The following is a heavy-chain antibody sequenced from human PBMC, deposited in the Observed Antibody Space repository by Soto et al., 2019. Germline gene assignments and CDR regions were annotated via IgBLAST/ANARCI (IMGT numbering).Heavy chain of an antibody. D-gene: IGHD1-26*01. CDR2: IYYSGST. CDR3: AIRYGGNFDR. V-gene: IGHV4-59*01. CDR1: GGSISSYY. Sequence: QVQLQESGPGLVKPSETLSLTCTVSGGSISSYYWSWIRQPPGKGLEWIGYIYYSGSTNYNPSLKTQVTISGDMSKHQVSLKLSAVSAAGTGEYYCAIRYGGNFDRWGRGTLVTVSS. J-gene: IGHJ4*02.